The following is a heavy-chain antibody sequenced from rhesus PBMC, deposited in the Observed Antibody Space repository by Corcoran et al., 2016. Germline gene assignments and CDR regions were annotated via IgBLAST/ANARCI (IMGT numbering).Heavy chain of an antibody. J-gene: IGHJ4*01. D-gene: IGHD4-29*01. V-gene: IGHV4-99*01. CDR1: GYSIRSRFS. Sequence: QVQLQESGPGLVKPSETLSLTCAVSGYSIRSRFSWAWIRQPPGKGLEYIGYISGTGGTTYYNPSLKSRVTISKDTSNNRFSLKLNSVTAADTAVYYCARRPGSASFDYWGQGVLVTVSS. CDR3: ARRPGSASFDY. CDR2: ISGTGGTT.